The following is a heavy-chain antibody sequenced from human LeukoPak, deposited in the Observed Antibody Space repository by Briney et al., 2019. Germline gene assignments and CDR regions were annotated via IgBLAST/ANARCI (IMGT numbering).Heavy chain of an antibody. V-gene: IGHV3-33*01. Sequence: GGSPRLSCAASGFTFSSYAMHWVRQAPGKGLEWVAVVWYDGSKTYSADSVKGRITISRDDSKNTLYLQMNSLRAEDTAVYYCARGVDYYDSSGTIDYWGQGTLVTVSS. D-gene: IGHD3-22*01. CDR1: GFTFSSYA. CDR3: ARGVDYYDSSGTIDY. J-gene: IGHJ4*02. CDR2: VWYDGSKT.